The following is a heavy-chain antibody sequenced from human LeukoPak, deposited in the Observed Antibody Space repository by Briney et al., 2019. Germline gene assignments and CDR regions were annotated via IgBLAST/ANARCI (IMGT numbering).Heavy chain of an antibody. V-gene: IGHV1-24*01. CDR3: ATWGTTMIVVVATHFDY. CDR1: GYTLTELS. Sequence: GASVKVSCKVSGYTLTELSMHWVRQAPGKGLEWMGGFDPEDGETIYAQKFQGRVTMTEDTSTDTAYMELSSLRSEDTAVYYCATWGTTMIVVVATHFDYWGQGTLVTVS. CDR2: FDPEDGET. D-gene: IGHD3-22*01. J-gene: IGHJ4*02.